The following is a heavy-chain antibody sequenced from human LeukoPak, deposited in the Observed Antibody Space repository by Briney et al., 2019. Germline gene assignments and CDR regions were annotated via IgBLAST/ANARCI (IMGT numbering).Heavy chain of an antibody. J-gene: IGHJ6*02. CDR3: ARFWGQQPTYYYYSMDV. CDR1: GGSISSYY. CDR2: IYYSGST. D-gene: IGHD6-13*01. V-gene: IGHV4-59*08. Sequence: SETLSLTCTVSGGSISSYYWSWIRQPPGKGLEWIGYIYYSGSTNYNPSLKSRVTISLDTSKNQFSLKLSSVTAADTAVYYCARFWGQQPTYYYYSMDVWGQGTTVTVSS.